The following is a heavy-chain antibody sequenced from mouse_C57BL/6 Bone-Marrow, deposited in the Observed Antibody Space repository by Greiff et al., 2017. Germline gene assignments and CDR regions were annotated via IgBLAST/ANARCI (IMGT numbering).Heavy chain of an antibody. Sequence: VQLQQSGAELVKPGASVKLSCKASGYTFTEYTIHWVKQRSGQGLEWIGWFYLGSGSIKYNEKFKDKATLTADKSSSTVYMVLSRLTSEDSAVYFCARHEDVDSSGLYAMDYWGQGTSVTVSS. CDR1: GYTFTEYT. CDR3: ARHEDVDSSGLYAMDY. V-gene: IGHV1-62-2*01. D-gene: IGHD3-2*02. CDR2: FYLGSGSI. J-gene: IGHJ4*01.